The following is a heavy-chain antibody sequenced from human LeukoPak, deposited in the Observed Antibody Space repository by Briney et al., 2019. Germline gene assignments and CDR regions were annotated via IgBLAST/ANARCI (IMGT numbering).Heavy chain of an antibody. CDR1: GGSVSSGSYY. CDR2: IYYSGRT. D-gene: IGHD5-12*01. V-gene: IGHV4-61*01. Sequence: SETLSLTCTVSGGSVSSGSYYWSWIRQPPGKGLEWIGYIYYSGRTNFNPSVKSRVTMSVDTSKDQFSLNLRSVTAADTAVYYCARTLYIDYDSRVWYFDLWGRGTRVSVSS. CDR3: ARTLYIDYDSRVWYFDL. J-gene: IGHJ2*01.